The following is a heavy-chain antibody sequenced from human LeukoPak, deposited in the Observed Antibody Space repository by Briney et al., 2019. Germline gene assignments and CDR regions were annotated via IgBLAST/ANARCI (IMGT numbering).Heavy chain of an antibody. J-gene: IGHJ3*02. D-gene: IGHD3-22*01. Sequence: GGSLRLSCAASGFTFSNFWMNWVRQAPGKGLEWVANIKQDGSVKHYVDSVKGRFTISRDNTKNSLYLQMNSLRAEDTAVYYCARDRVNYYDSSGFRDAFDIWGQGTMVTVSS. CDR2: IKQDGSVK. CDR3: ARDRVNYYDSSGFRDAFDI. CDR1: GFTFSNFW. V-gene: IGHV3-7*03.